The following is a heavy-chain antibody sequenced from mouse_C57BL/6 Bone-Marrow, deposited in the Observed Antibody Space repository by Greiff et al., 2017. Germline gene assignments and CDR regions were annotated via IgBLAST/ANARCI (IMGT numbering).Heavy chain of an antibody. CDR2: ISYDGSN. V-gene: IGHV3-6*01. Sequence: DVQLQESGPGLVKPSQSLSLTCSVTGYSITSGYYWNWIRQFPGNKLEWMGYISYDGSNNYNPSLKNRTSITRDTSKNQFFLKLNSVTTEDTATYYCAREVTGIFFDYWGQGTTLTVSS. D-gene: IGHD4-1*01. CDR3: AREVTGIFFDY. CDR1: GYSITSGYY. J-gene: IGHJ2*01.